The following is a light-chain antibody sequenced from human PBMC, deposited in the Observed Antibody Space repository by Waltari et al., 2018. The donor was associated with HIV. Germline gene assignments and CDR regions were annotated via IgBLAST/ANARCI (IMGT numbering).Light chain of an antibody. Sequence: DIQMTQSPSYLYASVGDRVTITCQASQDIGLYLNWYQQKTGKGPQLLIYAASKLQSGVPSRFSGSGSGTDFTFVISSLQPEDVGTYYCQQYDDLYTFGQGTKVDMK. CDR3: QQYDDLYT. CDR1: QDIGLY. CDR2: AAS. V-gene: IGKV1-33*01. J-gene: IGKJ2*01.